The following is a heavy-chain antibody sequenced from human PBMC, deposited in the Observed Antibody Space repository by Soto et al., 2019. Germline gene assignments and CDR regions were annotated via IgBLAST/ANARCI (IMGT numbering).Heavy chain of an antibody. CDR1: GFTFDDYA. Sequence: GGSLRLSCAASGFTFDDYAMHWVRQAPGKGLEWVSLISWDGGSTYYADSVKGRFTISRDNSKNSLYLQMNSLRAEDTALYYCAKDMHPHDSSGYNWFDPWGQGTLVTVSS. D-gene: IGHD3-22*01. CDR3: AKDMHPHDSSGYNWFDP. J-gene: IGHJ5*02. V-gene: IGHV3-43D*03. CDR2: ISWDGGST.